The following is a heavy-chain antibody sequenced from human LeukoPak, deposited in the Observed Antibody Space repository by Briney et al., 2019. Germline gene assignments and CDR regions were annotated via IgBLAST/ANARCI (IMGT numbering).Heavy chain of an antibody. D-gene: IGHD1-1*01. CDR1: GFTFSSYA. V-gene: IGHV3-64*01. Sequence: GGSLRLSCAASGFTFSSYAMHWVRQAPGKGLEYVSAISSNGGSTYYANSVKGRFTISRDNSKNTLYLQMGSLRAEDMAVYYCARDQGGTTPGSFDYWGQGTLVTVSS. CDR3: ARDQGGTTPGSFDY. J-gene: IGHJ4*02. CDR2: ISSNGGST.